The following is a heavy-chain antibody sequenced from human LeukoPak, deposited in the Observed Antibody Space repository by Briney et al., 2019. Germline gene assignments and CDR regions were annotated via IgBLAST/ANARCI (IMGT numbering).Heavy chain of an antibody. CDR1: GFTVSNNY. V-gene: IGHV3-66*01. CDR2: IYSHGDT. Sequence: GGSLRISCAASGFTVSNNYMSWVRQAPGKGLEWVSLIYSHGDTNYADSVKGRFTISRDNSKNTLYLQMNSLRAEDTAVYYCARDGIDSSSGISYYYYMAVWGKGTTVTISS. CDR3: ARDGIDSSSGISYYYYMAV. D-gene: IGHD3-22*01. J-gene: IGHJ6*03.